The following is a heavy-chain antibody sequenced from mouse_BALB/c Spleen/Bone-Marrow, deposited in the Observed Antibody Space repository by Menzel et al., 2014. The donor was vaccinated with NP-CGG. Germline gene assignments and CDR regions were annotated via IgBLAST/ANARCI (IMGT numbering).Heavy chain of an antibody. V-gene: IGHV5-6*01. CDR3: TRIPYF. J-gene: IGHJ2*01. CDR2: TTSAGSST. Sequence: EVKLGETGGDLVKPGGSLRPCCAASGFIFRSFGMSWVRQTQDNRLERVGNTTSAGSSTYYPASLEGRFTISGDDAKNTLFLQMSTLKSEDAAMYYCTRIPYFWGQGTTLTGSS. CDR1: GFIFRSFG.